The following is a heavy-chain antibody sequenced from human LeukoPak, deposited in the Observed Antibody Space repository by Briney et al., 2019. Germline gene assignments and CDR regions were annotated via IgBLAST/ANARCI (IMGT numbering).Heavy chain of an antibody. CDR3: ASYPHYYYDSSGYY. CDR1: GYTFTSYG. CDR2: ISAYNGNT. D-gene: IGHD3-22*01. V-gene: IGHV1-18*01. J-gene: IGHJ4*02. Sequence: ASVKVSCKASGYTFTSYGISWVRQAPGQGLEWMGWISAYNGNTNYAQKLQGRVTMTTDTSTSTAYMELRSLRSDDTAVYYCASYPHYYYDSSGYYWGQGTLVTVSS.